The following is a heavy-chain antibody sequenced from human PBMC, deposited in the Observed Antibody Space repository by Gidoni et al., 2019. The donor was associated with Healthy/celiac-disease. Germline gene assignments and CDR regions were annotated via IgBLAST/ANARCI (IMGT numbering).Heavy chain of an antibody. V-gene: IGHV2-5*01. CDR1: GFSLSTSGVG. Sequence: QITLKESGPTLVKPTQTLKLTCTFSGFSLSTSGVGVGWIRQPPGKALEWLALIYWNDDKRYSPSLKSRLTITKDTSKNQVVLTMTNMDPVDTATYYCAHRNRYCSGGSCYSFYWYFDLWGRGTLVTVSS. CDR2: IYWNDDK. CDR3: AHRNRYCSGGSCYSFYWYFDL. J-gene: IGHJ2*01. D-gene: IGHD2-15*01.